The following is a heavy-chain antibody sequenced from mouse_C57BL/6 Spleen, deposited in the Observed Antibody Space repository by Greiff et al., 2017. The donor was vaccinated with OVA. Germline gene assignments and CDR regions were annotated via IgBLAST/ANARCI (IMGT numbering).Heavy chain of an antibody. CDR1: GYTFTDYN. Sequence: EVQRVESGPELVKPGASVKMSCKASGYTFTDYNMHWVKQSHGKSLEWIGYINPNNGGTSYNQKFKGKATLTVNKSSSTAYMELRSLTSEDSAVYYCARRRLTGTGYFDYWGQGTTLTVSS. CDR3: ARRRLTGTGYFDY. CDR2: INPNNGGT. D-gene: IGHD4-1*01. V-gene: IGHV1-22*01. J-gene: IGHJ2*01.